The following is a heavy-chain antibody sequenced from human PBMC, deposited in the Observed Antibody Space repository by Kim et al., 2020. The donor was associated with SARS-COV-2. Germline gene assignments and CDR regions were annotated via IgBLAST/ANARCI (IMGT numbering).Heavy chain of an antibody. CDR2: ISSSSSYT. V-gene: IGHV3-11*05. D-gene: IGHD3-3*01. J-gene: IGHJ4*02. CDR3: ARVGCSSTSCYRNYDFWSGYYGLDY. CDR1: GFTFSDYY. Sequence: GGSLRLSCAASGFTFSDYYMSWIRQAPGKGLEWVSYISSSSSYTNYADSVKGRFTISRDNAKNSLYLQMNSLRAEDTAVYYCARVGCSSTSCYRNYDFWSGYYGLDYWGQGTLVTVSS.